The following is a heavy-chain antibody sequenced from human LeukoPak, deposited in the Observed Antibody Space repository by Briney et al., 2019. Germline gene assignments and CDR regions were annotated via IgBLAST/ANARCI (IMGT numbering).Heavy chain of an antibody. V-gene: IGHV1-46*01. Sequence: ASVKVSCKASGNSFTSYYMHWVRQAPGQGLEWMGIINPSGSTTNYAHKLQGRVTMTRDTSTSTVYLELSSLRSEDTAVYYCASLPTGSMIANYWGQGTLVTVSS. CDR1: GNSFTSYY. CDR3: ASLPTGSMIANY. D-gene: IGHD3-22*01. CDR2: INPSGSTT. J-gene: IGHJ4*02.